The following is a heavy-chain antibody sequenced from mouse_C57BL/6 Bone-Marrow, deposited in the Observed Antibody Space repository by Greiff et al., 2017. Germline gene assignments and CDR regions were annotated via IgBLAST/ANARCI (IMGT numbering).Heavy chain of an antibody. CDR1: GYTFTDYY. J-gene: IGHJ2*01. D-gene: IGHD1-1*01. V-gene: IGHV1-76*01. CDR2: IYPGSGNT. CDR3: ARLENYYGSSYGDFDY. Sequence: VHLVESGAELVRPGASVKLSCKASGYTFTDYYINWVKQRPGQGLEWIARIYPGSGNTYYNEKFKGKATLTAEKSSSTAYMQLSSLTSEDSAVYFCARLENYYGSSYGDFDYWGQGTTLTVSS.